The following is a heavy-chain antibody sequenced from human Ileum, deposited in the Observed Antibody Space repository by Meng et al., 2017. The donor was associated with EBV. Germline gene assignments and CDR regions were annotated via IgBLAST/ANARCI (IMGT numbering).Heavy chain of an antibody. CDR1: GGSISSSNW. V-gene: IGHV4-4*02. J-gene: IGHJ4*02. CDR3: ARESYSDSSGYYSLDY. CDR2: IHHTEST. D-gene: IGHD3-22*01. Sequence: VQLQGSGPGLVKPAGTLSLTCAVSGGSISSSNWWSWVRQAPGKGLEWIGEIHHTESTNYNPSLKSRVTISVDKSKNQFSLKLSSVTAADTAVYYCARESYSDSSGYYSLDYWGQGSLVTVSS.